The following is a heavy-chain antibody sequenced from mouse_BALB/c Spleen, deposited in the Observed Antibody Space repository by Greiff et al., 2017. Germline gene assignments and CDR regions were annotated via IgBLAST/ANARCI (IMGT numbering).Heavy chain of an antibody. V-gene: IGHV2-9*02. CDR2: IWAGGST. CDR3: ARDQGYYRYAMDY. J-gene: IGHJ4*01. Sequence: VHLVESGPGLVAPSQSLSITCTVSGFSLTSYGVHWVRQPPGKGLEWLGVIWAGGSTNYNSALMSRLSISKDNSKSQVFLKMNSLQTDDTAMYYCARDQGYYRYAMDYWGQGTSVTVSS. D-gene: IGHD2-14*01. CDR1: GFSLTSYG.